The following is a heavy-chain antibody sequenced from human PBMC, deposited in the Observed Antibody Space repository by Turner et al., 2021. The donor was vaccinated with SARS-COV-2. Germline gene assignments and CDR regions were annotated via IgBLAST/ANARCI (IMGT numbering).Heavy chain of an antibody. Sequence: QFQLQESGPGPVKPSQTPSLTRSLSGGSISSSDYYWSWIRQPPGKGLEWIGYIDYSGSTYYNPSLKSRVTISVDTSKNQFSLKLSSVTAADTAVYYCARVPRYNWNYSFDYWGQGTLVTVSS. CDR3: ARVPRYNWNYSFDY. V-gene: IGHV4-30-4*01. CDR1: GGSISSSDYY. D-gene: IGHD1-7*01. J-gene: IGHJ4*02. CDR2: IDYSGST.